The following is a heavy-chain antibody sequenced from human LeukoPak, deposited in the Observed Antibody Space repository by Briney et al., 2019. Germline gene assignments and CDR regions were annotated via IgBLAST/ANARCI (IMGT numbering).Heavy chain of an antibody. Sequence: SETLSLTCAVYGGSFSGYYWSWIRQPPGKGLEWIGEINHSGSTNYNPSFKSRVTISVDTSKNQFSLKLSSVTAADTAVYYCARGRRRGSGYFDYWGQGTLVTVSS. V-gene: IGHV4-34*01. CDR2: INHSGST. J-gene: IGHJ4*02. CDR3: ARGRRRGSGYFDY. CDR1: GGSFSGYY. D-gene: IGHD3-10*01.